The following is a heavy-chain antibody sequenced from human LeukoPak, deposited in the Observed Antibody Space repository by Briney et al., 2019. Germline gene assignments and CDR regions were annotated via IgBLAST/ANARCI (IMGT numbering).Heavy chain of an antibody. V-gene: IGHV3-53*01. CDR3: AREFQDYCGSGSYFDY. D-gene: IGHD3-10*01. CDR2: IYSGGST. J-gene: IGHJ4*02. CDR1: GFTVSSNY. Sequence: GGSLRLSCAASGFTVSSNYMSWVRQAPGKGLEWVSVIYSGGSTYYADSVKGRFTISRDNSKNTLYLQMNSLRAEDTAVYYCAREFQDYCGSGSYFDYWGQGTLVTVSS.